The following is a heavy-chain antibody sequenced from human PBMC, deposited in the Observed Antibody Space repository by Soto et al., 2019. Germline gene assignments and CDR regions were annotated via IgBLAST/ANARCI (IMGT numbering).Heavy chain of an antibody. D-gene: IGHD2-21*02. J-gene: IGHJ4*02. CDR2: VSPDSGNA. V-gene: IGHV1-8*01. CDR3: EVTTGY. CDR1: GYTFTDYD. Sequence: QVQVVQSRAEVKKPGASVKVSCKTSGYTFTDYDINWIRQAPGQGLEWMGWVSPDSGNAGYAPQFQGRVSMTSDTSISTVYMELSSLRAEDTAVYVCEVTTGYWGQGTMVTVSS.